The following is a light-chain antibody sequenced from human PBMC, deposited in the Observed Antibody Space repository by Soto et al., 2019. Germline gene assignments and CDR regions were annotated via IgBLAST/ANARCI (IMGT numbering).Light chain of an antibody. J-gene: IGKJ1*01. CDR3: QQFHSFPWT. V-gene: IGKV1-5*01. CDR1: QTIHSF. CDR2: DAS. Sequence: DIRVTQSPATLSASVGDRVTITCRASQTIHSFLAWYQQKAEKAPKLLIYDASNLESGVPSRFSGSGSGTEFTLTVSSLQPDDFATFYCQQFHSFPWTFGQGTKVAIK.